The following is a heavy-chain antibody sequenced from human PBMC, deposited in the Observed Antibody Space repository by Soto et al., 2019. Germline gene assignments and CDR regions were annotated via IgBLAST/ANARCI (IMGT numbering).Heavy chain of an antibody. CDR2: IFWDDDK. CDR3: AYRRLQGAHYFDL. D-gene: IGHD2-15*01. J-gene: IGHJ2*01. V-gene: IGHV2-5*02. CDR1: GFSLTTTGVG. Sequence: ITLEEPGPTLVKPTQTLTLTCTFSGFSLTTTGVGVGWIRQAPGKALDYLAIIFWDDDKYYSPPLKSRVAITKNTSKTQVVLIMTNMDSVDTGKYYCAYRRLQGAHYFDLWGRGTPVTVSS.